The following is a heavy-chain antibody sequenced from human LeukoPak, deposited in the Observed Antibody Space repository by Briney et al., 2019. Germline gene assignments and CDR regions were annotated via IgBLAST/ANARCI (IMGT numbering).Heavy chain of an antibody. J-gene: IGHJ6*03. CDR3: AKPSGGGLYYYYYYMDV. Sequence: PGGSLRLSCAASGFTFSSYGMHWVRQAPGKGPEWVAFIRYDGSNKYYGDSVKGRFSISRDNSKNTLYLQMNSLRAEDTAVYYCAKPSGGGLYYYYYYMDVWGKGTTVIVSS. CDR1: GFTFSSYG. V-gene: IGHV3-30*02. CDR2: IRYDGSNK. D-gene: IGHD6-19*01.